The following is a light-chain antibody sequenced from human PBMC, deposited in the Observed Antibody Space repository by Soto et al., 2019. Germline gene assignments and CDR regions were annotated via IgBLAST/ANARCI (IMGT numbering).Light chain of an antibody. CDR1: NSNIGKNT. J-gene: IGLJ3*02. CDR2: RND. CDR3: AAWDDSLIRYV. Sequence: QSVLTQSPSASGTAGQRVNISCSGSNSNIGKNTVSWYQHLPGTAPKLLIYRNDQRPSGVPDRFSGSKSGTSASLAISGLQSEDEADYYCAAWDDSLIRYVFGGGTKLTVL. V-gene: IGLV1-44*01.